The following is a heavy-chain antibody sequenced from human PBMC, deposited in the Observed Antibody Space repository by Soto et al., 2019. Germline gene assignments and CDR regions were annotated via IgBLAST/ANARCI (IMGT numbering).Heavy chain of an antibody. Sequence: GGSLRFSCAASGFTFSNAWMNWVRQAPGKGLEWVGRIKSKNYGGTTDYAEPVKGRFTISRDKSKNTLYLQMNSLKTEDTAVYYCTTDTYSPSNIWGQGTMVTVSS. D-gene: IGHD5-18*01. CDR1: GFTFSNAW. V-gene: IGHV3-15*07. CDR3: TTDTYSPSNI. CDR2: IKSKNYGGTT. J-gene: IGHJ3*02.